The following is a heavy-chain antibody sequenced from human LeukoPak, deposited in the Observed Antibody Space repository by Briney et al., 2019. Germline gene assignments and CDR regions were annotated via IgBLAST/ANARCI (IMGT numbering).Heavy chain of an antibody. CDR1: GGSISSYY. D-gene: IGHD5-12*01. Sequence: PSETLSLTCTVSGGSISSYYWSWIRQPPGKGLEWIGYIYYSGSTNYNPSLKSRVTISVDKSKNQFSLKLSSVTAADTAVYYCARQDVATSHDAFDIWGQGTMVTVSS. CDR2: IYYSGST. J-gene: IGHJ3*02. CDR3: ARQDVATSHDAFDI. V-gene: IGHV4-59*08.